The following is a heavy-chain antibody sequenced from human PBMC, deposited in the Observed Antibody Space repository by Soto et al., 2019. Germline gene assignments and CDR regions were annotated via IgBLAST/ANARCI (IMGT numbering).Heavy chain of an antibody. V-gene: IGHV3-21*01. CDR1: GFTFSSYS. J-gene: IGHJ4*02. CDR2: ISSSSSYI. Sequence: GGSLRLSCAASGFTFSSYSMNWVRQAPGKGLEWVSSISSSSSYIYYADSVKGRFTISRDNANNSLSLQMNSLRAEDTAVYYCARAPPRQNYLDYWGQGTLVTVSS. CDR3: ARAPPRQNYLDY.